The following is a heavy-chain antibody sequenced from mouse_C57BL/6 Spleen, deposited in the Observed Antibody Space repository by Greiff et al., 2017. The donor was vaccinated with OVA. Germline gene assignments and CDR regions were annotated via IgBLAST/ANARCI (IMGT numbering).Heavy chain of an antibody. CDR1: GYAFSSYW. CDR3: ARSEDYDGVGY. J-gene: IGHJ2*01. D-gene: IGHD2-4*01. CDR2: IYPGDGDT. V-gene: IGHV1-80*01. Sequence: QVQLKQSGAELVKPGASVKISCKASGYAFSSYWMNWVKQRPGKGLEWIGQIYPGDGDTNYNGKFKGKATLTADKSSSTAYMQLSSLTSEDSAVYFCARSEDYDGVGYWGQGTTLTVSS.